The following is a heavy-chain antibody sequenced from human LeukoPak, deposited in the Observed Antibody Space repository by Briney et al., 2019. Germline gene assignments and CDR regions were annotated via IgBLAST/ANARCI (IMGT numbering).Heavy chain of an antibody. D-gene: IGHD3-22*01. V-gene: IGHV1-2*02. J-gene: IGHJ4*02. CDR2: INPDSGGT. CDR3: ARDFTAGITMISGSDY. Sequence: ASVKVSCKTSRYSFTAYYVHWVRQAPGQGLEWMGWINPDSGGTNYAQKFQGRVSLTRDTSISTAYMELTSLTSDDTAVYYCARDFTAGITMISGSDYWGQGTLVTVSS. CDR1: RYSFTAYY.